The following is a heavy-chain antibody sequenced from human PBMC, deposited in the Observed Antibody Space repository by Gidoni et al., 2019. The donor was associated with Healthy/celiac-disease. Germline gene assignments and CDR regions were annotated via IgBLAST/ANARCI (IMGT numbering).Heavy chain of an antibody. J-gene: IGHJ4*02. D-gene: IGHD3-22*01. CDR2: LSSSSSYI. CDR1: GFPFSSSC. Sequence: EVQLTESGGSLVKRGASLRLSCAASGFPFSSSCMNWVRQAPGKGLEWVSSLSSSSSYIYYADSVKGLFTISRDNAKNSLYLQMNSLRAEDTAVYYCAGMIVVPDYWCQGTLVTVSS. CDR3: AGMIVVPDY. V-gene: IGHV3-21*01.